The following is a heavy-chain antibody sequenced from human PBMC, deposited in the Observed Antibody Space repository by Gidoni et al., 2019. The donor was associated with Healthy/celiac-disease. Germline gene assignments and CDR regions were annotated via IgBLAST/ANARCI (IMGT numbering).Heavy chain of an antibody. D-gene: IGHD3-16*01. V-gene: IGHV3-30*18. CDR2: ISYDGSNK. Sequence: QVQLVESGGGVVQPGRSLRLSCAASGFPFSSYGMHWVRQAPGKGLEWGAVISYDGSNKYYADSVKGRFTISRDNSKNTLYLQMNSLRAEDTAVYYCAKEAHPLFGGGYFDYWGQGTLVTVSS. CDR3: AKEAHPLFGGGYFDY. J-gene: IGHJ4*02. CDR1: GFPFSSYG.